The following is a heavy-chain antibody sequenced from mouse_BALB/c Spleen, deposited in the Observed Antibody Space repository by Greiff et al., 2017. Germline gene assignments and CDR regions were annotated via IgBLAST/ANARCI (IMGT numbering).Heavy chain of an antibody. CDR2: INPYYGST. V-gene: IGHV1-39*01. CDR1: GYSFTDYI. Sequence: VQLQQTGPELVKPGASVKISCKASGYSFTDYIMLWVKQSHGKSLEWIGNINPYYGSTSYNLKFKGKATLTVDKSSSTAYMQLNSLTSEDSAVYYCARWDGKEVSMDYWGQGTSVTVSS. D-gene: IGHD2-1*01. J-gene: IGHJ4*01. CDR3: ARWDGKEVSMDY.